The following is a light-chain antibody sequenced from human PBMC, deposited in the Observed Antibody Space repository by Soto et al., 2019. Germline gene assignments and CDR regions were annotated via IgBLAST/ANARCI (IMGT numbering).Light chain of an antibody. CDR3: QQHNDWPPT. J-gene: IGKJ1*01. V-gene: IGKV3-15*01. Sequence: EIVMTQSPATLSVSPGERATLSCRASQSVSTILAWFQQRPGQAPRLLISGASTRAAGIPARFSGSGSGTEFTLTINSLQSEDFAVYYCQQHNDWPPTFGQGAKVDIK. CDR2: GAS. CDR1: QSVSTI.